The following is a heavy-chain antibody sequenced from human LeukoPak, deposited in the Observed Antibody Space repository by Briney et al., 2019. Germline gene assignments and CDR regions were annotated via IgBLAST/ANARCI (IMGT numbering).Heavy chain of an antibody. CDR2: ISNDGRTK. CDR1: GFTFNSYG. V-gene: IGHV3-30*18. Sequence: GGSLRLSCTASGFTFNSYGMHWVRQAPGKGLEWVAVISNDGRTKYYANSVKGRFTISRDNSKNTLFLQMNSLRSEDTAVYYCAKEAQAQPATYCSYFNYWGQGTLVTVSS. J-gene: IGHJ4*02. D-gene: IGHD1-14*01. CDR3: AKEAQAQPATYCSYFNY.